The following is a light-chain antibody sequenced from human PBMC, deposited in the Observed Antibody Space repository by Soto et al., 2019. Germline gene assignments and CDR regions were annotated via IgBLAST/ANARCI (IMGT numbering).Light chain of an antibody. J-gene: IGKJ5*01. CDR1: QTVRNN. CDR3: QQYSNWPIT. Sequence: TQSPGTLSLSPGERATLSCRASQTVRNNYLAWYQQKPGQAPRLLIYGASTRATGISARFSGSGSGTEFTLTISSLQSEDFALYYCQQYSNWPITFGQGTRLATK. CDR2: GAS. V-gene: IGKV3-15*01.